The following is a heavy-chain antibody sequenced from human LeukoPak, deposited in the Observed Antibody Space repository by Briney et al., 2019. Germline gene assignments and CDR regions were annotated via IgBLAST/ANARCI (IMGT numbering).Heavy chain of an antibody. V-gene: IGHV4-59*01. CDR3: ARAIKTRAYYYYGMDV. CDR1: SGSISSYY. J-gene: IGHJ6*02. Sequence: PSETLSLTCTVSSGSISSYYWSWIRQPPGKGLEWIGYIYYSGSTNYNPSLKSRVTISVDTSKNQFSLKLSSVTAADTAVYYCARAIKTRAYYYYGMDVWGQGTTVTVSS. CDR2: IYYSGST.